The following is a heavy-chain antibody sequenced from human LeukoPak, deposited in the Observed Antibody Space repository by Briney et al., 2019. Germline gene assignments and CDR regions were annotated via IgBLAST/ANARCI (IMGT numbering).Heavy chain of an antibody. Sequence: PGGSLRLSCAASGFTFSSYEMNWVRQAPGKGLEWVSYISSSGSTIYYADSVKGRFTISRDNAKNSLNLQMNSLRAEDTAVYYCAKIGPGVLSYYFDYWGQGTLVTVSS. D-gene: IGHD3-16*02. J-gene: IGHJ4*02. CDR2: ISSSGSTI. CDR3: AKIGPGVLSYYFDY. V-gene: IGHV3-48*03. CDR1: GFTFSSYE.